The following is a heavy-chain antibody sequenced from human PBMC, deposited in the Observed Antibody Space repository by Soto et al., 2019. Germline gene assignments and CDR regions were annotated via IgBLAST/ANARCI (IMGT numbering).Heavy chain of an antibody. D-gene: IGHD4-4*01. CDR1: GFTFSSYA. CDR3: ARVGSTPPRTDYSYYSNPNANYYYYGMDV. V-gene: IGHV3-30-3*01. Sequence: PGGSLRLSCADSGFTFSSYAMQWVRQAPGKGLEWVAVISYDGSNKYYADSVKGRFTISRDNSKNTLYLQMNSLRAEDTAVYYCARVGSTPPRTDYSYYSNPNANYYYYGMDVWGQGTTVTVSS. J-gene: IGHJ6*02. CDR2: ISYDGSNK.